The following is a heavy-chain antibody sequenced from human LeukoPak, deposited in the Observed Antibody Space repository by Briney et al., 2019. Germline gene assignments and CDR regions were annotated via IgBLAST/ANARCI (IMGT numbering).Heavy chain of an antibody. Sequence: KPSETPSLTCTVSGGSISSSSYYWGWIRQPPGKGLEWIGSIYYSGSTYYNPSLKSRVTISVDTSKNQFSLKLSSVTAADTAVYYCARQAYDSHFDYWGQGTLVTVSS. CDR1: GGSISSSSYY. CDR3: ARQAYDSHFDY. D-gene: IGHD3-22*01. CDR2: IYYSGST. J-gene: IGHJ4*02. V-gene: IGHV4-39*01.